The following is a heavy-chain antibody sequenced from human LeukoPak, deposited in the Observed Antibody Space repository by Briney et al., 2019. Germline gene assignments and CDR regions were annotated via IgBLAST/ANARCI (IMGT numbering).Heavy chain of an antibody. CDR2: MSYDGSNK. CDR3: ATQMVGATTIDH. Sequence: GGSLRLSCATSGFTFSKYAMHWVSQALGKGLEWVAVMSYDGSNKYYADSVKGRFTISRDNSKNTLYLQMNSLRAEDTAVYYCATQMVGATTIDHWGQGTLVTVSS. CDR1: GFTFSKYA. D-gene: IGHD1-26*01. J-gene: IGHJ4*02. V-gene: IGHV3-30-3*01.